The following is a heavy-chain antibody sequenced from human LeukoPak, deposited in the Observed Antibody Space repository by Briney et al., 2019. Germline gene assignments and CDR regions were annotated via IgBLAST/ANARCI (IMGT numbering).Heavy chain of an antibody. CDR2: IGIAGDS. Sequence: GWSLRLSCAPSVFTLSSYGMLWVRQAAGNGLESVSAIGIAGDSYYPVPVKGRFTISRENAKNSLYLLMNGLRPGDTAVYYCAREGPTVGSKWDNWYFELWGRGTLVTVSS. CDR3: AREGPTVGSKWDNWYFEL. V-gene: IGHV3-13*01. J-gene: IGHJ2*01. CDR1: VFTLSSYG. D-gene: IGHD1-26*01.